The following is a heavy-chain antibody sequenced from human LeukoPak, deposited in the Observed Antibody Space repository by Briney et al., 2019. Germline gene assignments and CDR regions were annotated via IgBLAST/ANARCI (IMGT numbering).Heavy chain of an antibody. Sequence: GAPVKVSCKTSGYTFTSFGISWMRQAPGQGLEWMGWISAYNGNTNYAQKLQGRVTMTTDTSTSTAYMELRSLRSDDTAVYYCARTLGITIRAGSHYYMDVWGKGTTVTVSS. J-gene: IGHJ6*03. CDR2: ISAYNGNT. CDR1: GYTFTSFG. CDR3: ARTLGITIRAGSHYYMDV. D-gene: IGHD3-3*01. V-gene: IGHV1-18*01.